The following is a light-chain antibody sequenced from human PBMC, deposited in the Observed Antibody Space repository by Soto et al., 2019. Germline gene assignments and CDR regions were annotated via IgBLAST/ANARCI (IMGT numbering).Light chain of an antibody. Sequence: EIVMTQSPAILSVSPGERATLFCRASQSVRSNFLAWYQHRPGQAPRLLIHVASTRATGVPARFSGSASETEFTLTISSLQSEDFADYYCQQYSAWPLTFGGGTKVEIK. CDR3: QQYSAWPLT. CDR2: VAS. CDR1: QSVRSN. J-gene: IGKJ4*02. V-gene: IGKV3-15*01.